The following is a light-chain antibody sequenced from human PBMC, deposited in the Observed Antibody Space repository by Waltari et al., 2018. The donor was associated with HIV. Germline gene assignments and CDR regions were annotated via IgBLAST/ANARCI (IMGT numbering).Light chain of an antibody. J-gene: IGLJ2*01. CDR3: AAWDDSLHGEL. Sequence: QSVLTQTPSLSGTPGQRVTISCSGGYSNIGSNTVNWYQQFPGTAPRLRIYSNNQRPSGVPARFAGSKSGTSASLVISELQSQDGADYHCAAWDDSLHGELFGGGTKLTVL. CDR2: SNN. V-gene: IGLV1-44*01. CDR1: YSNIGSNT.